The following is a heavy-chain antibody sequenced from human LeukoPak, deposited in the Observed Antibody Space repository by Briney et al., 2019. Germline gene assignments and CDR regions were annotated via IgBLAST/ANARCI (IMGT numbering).Heavy chain of an antibody. CDR1: GDPFSSHG. CDR2: TIPVFHAA. Sequence: SVKVSCKTSGDPFSSHGISWVRQAPGQGLEWMGGTIPVFHAAKYAQNFQDRLTITTDESTDTVYMELSSLRSEDTAVYYCARDYNFDSSPYDDALDIWGQGTMVTVSS. J-gene: IGHJ3*02. D-gene: IGHD3-22*01. V-gene: IGHV1-69*05. CDR3: ARDYNFDSSPYDDALDI.